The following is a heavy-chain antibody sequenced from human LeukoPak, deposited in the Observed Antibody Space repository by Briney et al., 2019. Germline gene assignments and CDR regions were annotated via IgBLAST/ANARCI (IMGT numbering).Heavy chain of an antibody. V-gene: IGHV4-34*01. Sequence: PSETLSLTCAVYGGSFSGYYWSWIRQPPGKGLEWIGEINHSGSTNYNPSLKSRVTISVDTSKNQFSLKLSSVTAADTAVYYCARGRYGGKLFRKNWFDPWGQGTLVTVSS. J-gene: IGHJ5*02. CDR2: INHSGST. CDR1: GGSFSGYY. CDR3: ARGRYGGKLFRKNWFDP. D-gene: IGHD4-23*01.